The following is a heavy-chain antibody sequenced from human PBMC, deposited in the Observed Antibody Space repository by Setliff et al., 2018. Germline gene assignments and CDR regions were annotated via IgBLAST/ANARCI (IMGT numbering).Heavy chain of an antibody. J-gene: IGHJ4*02. CDR2: ISHIANK. V-gene: IGHV4-39*02. D-gene: IGHD5-12*01. Sequence: PSETLSLTCTVSGGSISDNNYYLGWIRQSPGKELEWIGGISHIANKYYNPSFRSGVTIPVDMSKNQFSLNIDSVTAADTGVYYCARESRCGYSGYDCAFDYWGQGMLVTVSS. CDR1: GGSISDNNYY. CDR3: ARESRCGYSGYDCAFDY.